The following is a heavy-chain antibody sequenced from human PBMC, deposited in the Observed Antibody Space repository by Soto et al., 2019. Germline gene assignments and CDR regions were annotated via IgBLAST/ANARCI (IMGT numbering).Heavy chain of an antibody. J-gene: IGHJ4*02. V-gene: IGHV4-34*01. CDR3: ARGRHSSSPVWFDY. CDR1: GESFSAYY. Sequence: QVQLQQWGAGLLKPSETLSLTCAVYGESFSAYYWTWIRQPPGKGLEWIGEINHSGSTKYNPSLKSRVTISVDTSKNQFSPKVSSVTAADTAVYYCARGRHSSSPVWFDYWGQGTLVAVSS. D-gene: IGHD6-13*01. CDR2: INHSGST.